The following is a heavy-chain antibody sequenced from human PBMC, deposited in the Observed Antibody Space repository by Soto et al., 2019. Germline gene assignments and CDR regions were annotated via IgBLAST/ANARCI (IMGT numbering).Heavy chain of an antibody. CDR3: ARGELPFYYYGMDV. Sequence: SGGSLRLSCVASGITFGSYDFHWVLQGRGKGLQWVSTIGTAGDTFYSASVRGRFTVSREDAKNSLYLQMNSLRAGDTAVYFCARGELPFYYYGMDVWGQGTTVTVSS. V-gene: IGHV3-13*01. J-gene: IGHJ6*02. CDR2: IGTAGDT. D-gene: IGHD1-7*01. CDR1: GITFGSYD.